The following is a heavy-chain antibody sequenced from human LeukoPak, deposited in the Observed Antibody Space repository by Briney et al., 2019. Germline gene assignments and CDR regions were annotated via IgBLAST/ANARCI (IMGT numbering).Heavy chain of an antibody. J-gene: IGHJ5*02. CDR2: IFPSGGEI. Sequence: PGGSLRLSCAASGFTFSTFAMVWVRQPPGKGLEWVSSIFPSGGEIHYADSVRGRFTISRDNSKSTLSLQMNSLRAEDTAVYYCAREMLAAVAAQSWGQGTLVTVSS. D-gene: IGHD6-13*01. V-gene: IGHV3-23*01. CDR1: GFTFSTFA. CDR3: AREMLAAVAAQS.